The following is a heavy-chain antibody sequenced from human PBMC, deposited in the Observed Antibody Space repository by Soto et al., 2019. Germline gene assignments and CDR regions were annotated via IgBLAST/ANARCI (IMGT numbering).Heavy chain of an antibody. CDR2: INHSGST. V-gene: IGHV4-34*01. J-gene: IGHJ4*02. D-gene: IGHD3-10*01. CDR3: ARLWFGELLPDYFDS. Sequence: SETLSLTCAVYGGSFSGYYWSWIRQPPGKGLEWIGEINHSGSTNYNPSLKSRVTISVDTSKNQFSLKLSSVTAADAAVYYCARLWFGELLPDYFDSWGQGTLVTVS. CDR1: GGSFSGYY.